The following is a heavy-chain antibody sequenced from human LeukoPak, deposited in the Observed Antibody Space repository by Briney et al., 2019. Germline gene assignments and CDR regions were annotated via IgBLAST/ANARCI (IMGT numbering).Heavy chain of an antibody. Sequence: GGSLRLSCAASGFTFSSYSMNWVRQAPGKGLEWVSSISSSSSYIYYADSVKGRFTISRDNAKNSLYLQMNSLRAEDTAVYYCARVGDGYDPHYFDYWGQGTLVTVSS. J-gene: IGHJ4*02. D-gene: IGHD5-12*01. V-gene: IGHV3-21*01. CDR2: ISSSSSYI. CDR3: ARVGDGYDPHYFDY. CDR1: GFTFSSYS.